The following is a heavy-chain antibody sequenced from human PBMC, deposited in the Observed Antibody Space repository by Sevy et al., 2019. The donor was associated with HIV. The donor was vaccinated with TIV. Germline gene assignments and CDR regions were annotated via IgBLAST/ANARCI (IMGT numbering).Heavy chain of an antibody. D-gene: IGHD6-25*01. CDR3: AKAPGIAAADYYMDV. J-gene: IGHJ6*03. CDR2: ISWDGGST. CDR1: GFTFDDYA. V-gene: IGHV3-43D*04. Sequence: GGSLRLSCAASGFTFDDYAMHWVRQAPGKGLEWVSLISWDGGSTYYADSVKGRFTISRDNSKNSLYLQMNSLRAEDTALYYCAKAPGIAAADYYMDVWGKGNTVTVSS.